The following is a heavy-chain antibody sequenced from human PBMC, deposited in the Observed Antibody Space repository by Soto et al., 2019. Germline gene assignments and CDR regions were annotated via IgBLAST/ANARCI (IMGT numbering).Heavy chain of an antibody. D-gene: IGHD3-9*01. CDR1: GYSFTSYL. J-gene: IGHJ4*02. CDR2: IYPGDSDT. Sequence: GESRKISCKGSGYSFTSYLIGWVRQMPGKGLEWMGIIYPGDSDTRYSPSFQGQVTISADKSISTAYLQWSSLKASDTAMYYCARQRNYDILTGSNPFDSWGLGTLVTVSS. CDR3: ARQRNYDILTGSNPFDS. V-gene: IGHV5-51*01.